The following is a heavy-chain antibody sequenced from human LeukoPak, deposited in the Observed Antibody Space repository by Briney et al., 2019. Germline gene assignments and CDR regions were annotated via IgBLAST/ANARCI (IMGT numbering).Heavy chain of an antibody. CDR1: GFAFSSYA. J-gene: IGHJ4*02. Sequence: GGSLRLSCAASGFAFSSYAMSWVRQAPGKGLEWVSAISGSGGIAYYADSVKGRFSISKDNSRNTLFLHMNSLRAEDTAAYYCAKSHRQNYFDYWGQGTLVTVSS. CDR2: ISGSGGIA. V-gene: IGHV3-23*01. CDR3: AKSHRQNYFDY.